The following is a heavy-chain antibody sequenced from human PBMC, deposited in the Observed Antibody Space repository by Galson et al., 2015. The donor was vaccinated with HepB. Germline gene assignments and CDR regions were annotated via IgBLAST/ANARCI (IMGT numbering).Heavy chain of an antibody. J-gene: IGHJ4*02. D-gene: IGHD2-21*02. CDR1: GDSFNFYT. V-gene: IGHV1-69*02. CDR3: ARGRDYPSDFLDY. Sequence: SVKVSCKASGDSFNFYTFTWVRQAPGQGLEWMGRIIPFLGIADYAQKFQGRVTITADRSTATAYMDLSSLRSEDTAVYYCARGRDYPSDFLDYWGQGTRVTVSS. CDR2: IIPFLGIA.